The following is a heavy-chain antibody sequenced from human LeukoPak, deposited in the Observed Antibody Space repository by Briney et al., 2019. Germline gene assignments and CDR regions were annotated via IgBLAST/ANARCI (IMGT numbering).Heavy chain of an antibody. CDR1: GFTFSDYW. D-gene: IGHD3-10*01. CDR3: ARGPNCGSRSDYFDY. J-gene: IGHJ4*02. Sequence: PGGSLRLSCAASGFTFSDYWMNWVRQAPGKGLEWVANMKEDGSEKYCVDCVKGRFTISRDNAKNSLYLQMNSLRVEDTAVCYCARGPNCGSRSDYFDYWGQGTLVTVSS. V-gene: IGHV3-7*03. CDR2: MKEDGSEK.